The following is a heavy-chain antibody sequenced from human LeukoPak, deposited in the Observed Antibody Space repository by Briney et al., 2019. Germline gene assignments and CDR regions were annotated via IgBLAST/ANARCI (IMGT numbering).Heavy chain of an antibody. Sequence: ASVKVSCKASGYTFTGHYMHWVRQAPGQGLEWMGWINSDSGGTKYAQKVQGRVIMTRRTANSTGYMELSRLKADDTAVYYCARGRVHSWSDAFDIWGQGTTVTVSS. J-gene: IGHJ3*02. V-gene: IGHV1-2*02. CDR1: GYTFTGHY. CDR2: INSDSGGT. D-gene: IGHD1-1*01. CDR3: ARGRVHSWSDAFDI.